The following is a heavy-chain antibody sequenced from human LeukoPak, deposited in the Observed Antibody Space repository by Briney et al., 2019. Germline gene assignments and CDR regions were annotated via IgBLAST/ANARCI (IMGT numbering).Heavy chain of an antibody. V-gene: IGHV4-4*07. Sequence: PSETLSLTCTVSGGSISSYYWSWIRQPAGKGLEWIGRIYTSGSTNYNPSLKSRVTMSVDTSKNQFSLKLSSVTAADTAVYYCAGFPYYYGSGSYYHWGQGTLVTVSS. D-gene: IGHD3-10*01. CDR3: AGFPYYYGSGSYYH. CDR1: GGSISSYY. J-gene: IGHJ5*02. CDR2: IYTSGST.